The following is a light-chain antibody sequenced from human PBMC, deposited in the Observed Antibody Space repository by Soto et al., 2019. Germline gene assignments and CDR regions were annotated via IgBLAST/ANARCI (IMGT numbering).Light chain of an antibody. CDR2: GAS. CDR3: HQYGSSART. V-gene: IGKV3-20*01. Sequence: EIVLTQSPGTLSLSPGERATLSCRASQSVSSSSLAWYQQKPGQAPRLLIYGASTRAPGIPDRFSGSGSGTDFTLTISRLEPEDFAVYYCHQYGSSARTFGQGTKVDIK. J-gene: IGKJ1*01. CDR1: QSVSSSS.